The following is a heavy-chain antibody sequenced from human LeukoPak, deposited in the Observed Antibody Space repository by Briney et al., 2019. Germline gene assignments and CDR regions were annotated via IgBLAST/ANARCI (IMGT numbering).Heavy chain of an antibody. Sequence: GGTLRLSCAASGFTFSSYGMSWVRQAPGKGLEWVSAISGSGGSTYYADSVKGRFTISRDNSKNTLYLQMNSLRAEDTAVYYCAKDQWGYYFDYWGQGTLVTVSS. CDR2: ISGSGGST. CDR1: GFTFSSYG. V-gene: IGHV3-23*01. D-gene: IGHD2-8*01. CDR3: AKDQWGYYFDY. J-gene: IGHJ4*02.